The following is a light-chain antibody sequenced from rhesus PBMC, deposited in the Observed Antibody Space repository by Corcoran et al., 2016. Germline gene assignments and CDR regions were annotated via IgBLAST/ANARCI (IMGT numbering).Light chain of an antibody. CDR2: GGS. Sequence: DIVMTQTPLSLPITPGEPASISCRSSQSLLHSNGNTYLHWYLQKPGQSPQPLIYGGSNRASGVPDRFRGSGSGTDFTLKISKVEAEDVGVYYCVQAIAFPYSFGQGTKVEIK. CDR1: QSLLHSNGNTY. CDR3: VQAIAFPYS. V-gene: IGKV2-72*01. J-gene: IGKJ2*01.